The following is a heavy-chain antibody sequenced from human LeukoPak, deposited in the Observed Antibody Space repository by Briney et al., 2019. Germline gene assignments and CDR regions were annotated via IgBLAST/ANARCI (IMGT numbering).Heavy chain of an antibody. D-gene: IGHD5-24*01. CDR3: TRVGYIDEGIDY. V-gene: IGHV3-7*04. Sequence: PGGSLRLSCVASGFPFSSYWMTWVRQAPGKGLEWVANIKQDGSKKSYVDSVKGRFTISRDNAKNSLYLLMNSLRAEDTAIYYCTRVGYIDEGIDYWGQGTLVTVSS. J-gene: IGHJ4*02. CDR2: IKQDGSKK. CDR1: GFPFSSYW.